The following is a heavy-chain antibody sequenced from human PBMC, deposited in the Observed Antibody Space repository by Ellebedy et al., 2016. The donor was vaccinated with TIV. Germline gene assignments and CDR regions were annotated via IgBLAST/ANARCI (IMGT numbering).Heavy chain of an antibody. CDR1: GGSLSSGDYY. D-gene: IGHD5-24*01. CDR2: VHYRGYT. V-gene: IGHV4-61*08. CDR3: AREGIDGYNYFDY. Sequence: MPGGSLRLSCTVSGGSLSSGDYYWNWIRQPPGKGLEWIAYVHYRGYTNYNSSLESRVAISLDTSKNQVSLKLTSVTAADTAVYYCAREGIDGYNYFDYWGRGTLVTVSS. J-gene: IGHJ4*02.